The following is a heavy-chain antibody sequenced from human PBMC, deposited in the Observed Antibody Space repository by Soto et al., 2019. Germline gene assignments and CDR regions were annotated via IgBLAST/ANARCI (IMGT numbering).Heavy chain of an antibody. J-gene: IGHJ4*02. V-gene: IGHV1-69*01. CDR1: GGTFSSYA. CDR3: AREGASGSHIGY. CDR2: IIPIFGTA. D-gene: IGHD3-22*01. Sequence: QVQLVQSGAEVKKPGSSVKVSCKSSGGTFSSYAISWVRQAPGQGLEWMGGIIPIFGTANYAQKIQGRVTITADESTSTAYMELSSLRSEDTAVYYCAREGASGSHIGYWGQGTLVTVSS.